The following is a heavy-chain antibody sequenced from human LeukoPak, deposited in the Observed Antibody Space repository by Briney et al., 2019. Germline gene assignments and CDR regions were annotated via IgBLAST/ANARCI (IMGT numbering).Heavy chain of an antibody. CDR1: GDSISRYY. V-gene: IGHV4-59*12. CDR3: ARAPLDNWFDP. J-gene: IGHJ5*02. CDR2: IYYSGTT. Sequence: SETLSLTCTVSGDSISRYYWSWIRQPPGKGLDWIGYIYYSGTTNYNPSLKSRVTMSVDTSKNQFSLKLSSVTAADTAVYYCARAPLDNWFDPWGQGTLVTVSS.